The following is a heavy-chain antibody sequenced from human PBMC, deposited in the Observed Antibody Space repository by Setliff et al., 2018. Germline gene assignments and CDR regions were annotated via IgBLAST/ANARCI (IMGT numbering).Heavy chain of an antibody. J-gene: IGHJ6*03. Sequence: LRLSCTASGFTFGDYAMSWVRQAPGKGLEWVGFIRSKIYGGTTEYAASVKGRFTISRDDSKSIAYLQMNNLRTEDTAMYYCSRDPDCSSTRCHYYYYYMDVWGKGTTVTVSS. D-gene: IGHD2-2*01. V-gene: IGHV3-49*04. CDR3: SRDPDCSSTRCHYYYYYMDV. CDR2: IRSKIYGGTT. CDR1: GFTFGDYA.